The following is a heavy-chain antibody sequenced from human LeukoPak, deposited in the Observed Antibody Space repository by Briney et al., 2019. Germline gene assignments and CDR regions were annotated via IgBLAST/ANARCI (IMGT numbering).Heavy chain of an antibody. V-gene: IGHV4-39*07. CDR2: IYYSGST. CDR3: ARDERAYDFWSGDYYYYMDV. D-gene: IGHD3-3*01. Sequence: SETLSLTCTVSGGSISSSSYYWGWIRQPPGKGLEWIGSIYYSGSTYYNPSLKSRVTISVDKSKNQFSLKLSSVTAADTAVYYCARDERAYDFWSGDYYYYMDVWGKGTTVTVSS. CDR1: GGSISSSSYY. J-gene: IGHJ6*03.